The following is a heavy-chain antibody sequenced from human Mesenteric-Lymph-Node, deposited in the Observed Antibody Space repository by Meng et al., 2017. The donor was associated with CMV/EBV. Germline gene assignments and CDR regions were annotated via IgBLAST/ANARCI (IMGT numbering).Heavy chain of an antibody. CDR3: ARDLKVLRFFS. D-gene: IGHD3-3*01. V-gene: IGHV1-2*02. CDR2: INPNSGGT. J-gene: IGHJ5*02. CDR1: GYTFTDYY. Sequence: ASVKVSCKASGYTFTDYYMHWVRQAPGQGLEWMGWINPNSGGTNYAQKFQGRVTMTGDTSISTAYMELSRLTSDDTAVYYCARDLKVLRFFSWGQGTLVTVS.